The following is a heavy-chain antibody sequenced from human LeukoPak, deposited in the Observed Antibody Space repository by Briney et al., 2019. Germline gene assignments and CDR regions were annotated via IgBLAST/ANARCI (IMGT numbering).Heavy chain of an antibody. CDR3: ARGLYCSGGSCYSGLGW. J-gene: IGHJ4*02. Sequence: PSETLSLTCTVSGGSISSYYWSWIRQPPGKGLEWIGYIYYSGSTNYNPSPKSRVTISVDTSKNQFSLKLSSVTAADTAVYYCARGLYCSGGSCYSGLGWWGQGTLVTASS. CDR2: IYYSGST. D-gene: IGHD2-15*01. CDR1: GGSISSYY. V-gene: IGHV4-59*01.